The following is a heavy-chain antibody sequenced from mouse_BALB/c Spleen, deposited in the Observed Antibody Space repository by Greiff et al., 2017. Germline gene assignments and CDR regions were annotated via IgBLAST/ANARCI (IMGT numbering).Heavy chain of an antibody. CDR3: ARHRFYYGSSYWYFDV. CDR2: ISSGGGST. D-gene: IGHD1-1*01. Sequence: EVQRVESGGGLVKPGGSLKLSCAASGFAFSSYDMSWVRQTPEKRLEWVAYISSGGGSTYYPDTVKGRFTISRDNAKNTLYLQMSSLKSEDTAMYYCARHRFYYGSSYWYFDVWGAGTTVTVSS. V-gene: IGHV5-12-1*01. CDR1: GFAFSSYD. J-gene: IGHJ1*01.